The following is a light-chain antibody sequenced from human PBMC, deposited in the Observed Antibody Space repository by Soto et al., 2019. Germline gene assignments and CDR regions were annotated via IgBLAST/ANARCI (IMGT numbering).Light chain of an antibody. J-gene: IGKJ1*01. V-gene: IGKV1-12*01. CDR1: QAIDSW. CDR2: TGS. Sequence: DIQMTQSPSSVSASVGDRVTITCRASQAIDSWLAWYQQKPGETPKLLIFTGSLLHSGVPPRFSGSGSGTDFTLTISSLQPEDFVTYYCQQTLSFPPTFGQGTKV. CDR3: QQTLSFPPT.